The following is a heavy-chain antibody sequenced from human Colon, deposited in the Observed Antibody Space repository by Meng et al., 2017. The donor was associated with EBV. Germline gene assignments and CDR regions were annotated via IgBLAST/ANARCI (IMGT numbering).Heavy chain of an antibody. V-gene: IGHV4-30-4*01. Sequence: QVQLQESGPGLVKPSQTLSLTCAVSGDSISSGGYYWSWIRQPPGMGPEWIGYIYYSGGTYYNPSLKSRVTMSIDTSKNQLSLKLNSVTAADTAVYYCASSDYYRSDYWGQGTLVTVSA. CDR1: GDSISSGGYY. CDR2: IYYSGGT. CDR3: ASSDYYRSDY. D-gene: IGHD3-22*01. J-gene: IGHJ4*02.